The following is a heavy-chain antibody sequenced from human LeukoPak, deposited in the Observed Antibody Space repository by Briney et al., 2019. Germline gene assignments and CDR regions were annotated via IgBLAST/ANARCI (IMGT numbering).Heavy chain of an antibody. Sequence: PGVSLRLSCAAAGFTFNTYAMYWLRQAPGKGLEWVSGICGSGGCTYYADSVKGRFTISRDNSKNTVYLQMNSLTDDDTAVYYCAKTTVGYSSGRYPGWPADCWGQGTLVTVSS. CDR1: GFTFNTYA. V-gene: IGHV3-23*01. CDR3: AKTTVGYSSGRYPGWPADC. CDR2: ICGSGGCT. D-gene: IGHD6-19*01. J-gene: IGHJ4*02.